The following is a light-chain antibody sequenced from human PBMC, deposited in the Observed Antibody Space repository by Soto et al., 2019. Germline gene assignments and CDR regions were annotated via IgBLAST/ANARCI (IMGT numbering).Light chain of an antibody. CDR1: QSISTW. Sequence: DIQMTQSPSTLSASVGDRVTITCRASQSISTWLAWYQQKPGTAPKLLIYKASTFDSGVPSRFSGSGSGTEFTLTVSSRQPDDFATYYCQQYNSYLWTFGQGTKVYIK. V-gene: IGKV1-5*03. J-gene: IGKJ1*01. CDR2: KAS. CDR3: QQYNSYLWT.